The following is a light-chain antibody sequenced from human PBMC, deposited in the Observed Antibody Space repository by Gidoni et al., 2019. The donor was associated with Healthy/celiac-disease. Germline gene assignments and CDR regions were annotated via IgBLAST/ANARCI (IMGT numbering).Light chain of an antibody. CDR3: QKYNSDPKT. CDR1: QGISNY. CDR2: AAS. V-gene: IGKV1-27*01. Sequence: IQMTLFPSSLSASVGDRVTITCRASQGISNYLAWYQQKPGKVPKLLIYAASTLQTGVPSRFSGSGSGTEFTLTISSLQPEDVATYYCQKYNSDPKTFGQGTKVEIK. J-gene: IGKJ1*01.